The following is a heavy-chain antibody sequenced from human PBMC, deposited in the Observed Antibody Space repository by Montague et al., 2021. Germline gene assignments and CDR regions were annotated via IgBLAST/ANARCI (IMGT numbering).Heavy chain of an antibody. J-gene: IGHJ4*02. Sequence: SLRLSCAASGFTFSGYAMSWVRQAPGKGLEWVSGTSATGGGTFYADSVKGRFIISRDNSKNTLFLQMNSLGADDTAVYYCAKHRAAPGRSSFDYWGQGTLVTVSS. CDR1: GFTFSGYA. V-gene: IGHV3-23*01. D-gene: IGHD6-13*01. CDR2: TSATGGGT. CDR3: AKHRAAPGRSSFDY.